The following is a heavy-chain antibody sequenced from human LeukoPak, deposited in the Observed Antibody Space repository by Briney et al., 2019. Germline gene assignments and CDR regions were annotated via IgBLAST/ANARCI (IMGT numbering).Heavy chain of an antibody. V-gene: IGHV3-21*01. Sequence: PGGSLRLSCAASGFTFSSYSMTWVRQAPGKGLEWVSSFTSSSRSIYYADSVKGRFTIPRDNAKQSLYLQINSLRTEDTAIYYCARALDATITPRPGGANFDYWGQGTLVTVSS. J-gene: IGHJ4*02. CDR2: FTSSSRSI. CDR1: GFTFSSYS. D-gene: IGHD6-6*01. CDR3: ARALDATITPRPGGANFDY.